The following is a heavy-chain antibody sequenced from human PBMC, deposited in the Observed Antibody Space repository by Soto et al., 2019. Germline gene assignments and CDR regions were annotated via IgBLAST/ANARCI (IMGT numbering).Heavy chain of an antibody. J-gene: IGHJ4*02. D-gene: IGHD2-21*01. CDR1: GFIFSNYV. CDR3: AREVLWSRYFDY. Sequence: QVQLVESGGGVVQPGRSLRLSCAASGFIFSNYVMYWVRHAPGKGLEWLAFMSYAGTTKYYADSVKGRFTISRDNSKNALDLQMHNLRPEDTGVYYCAREVLWSRYFDYWGQGTLVTVSS. V-gene: IGHV3-30-3*01. CDR2: MSYAGTTK.